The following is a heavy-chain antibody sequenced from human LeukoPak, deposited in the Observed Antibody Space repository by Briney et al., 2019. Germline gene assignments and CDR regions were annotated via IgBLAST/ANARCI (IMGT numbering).Heavy chain of an antibody. V-gene: IGHV4-30-2*01. CDR2: IYHSGST. D-gene: IGHD4-23*01. J-gene: IGHJ4*02. CDR3: ARGSILGGGNPARPFDY. Sequence: PSETLSLTCAVSGGSISSGGYSWSWIRQPPGKGLEWIGYIYHSGSTYYNPSLKSRVTISVDRSKNQFSLKLSSVTAADTAVYYCARGSILGGGNPARPFDYWGQGTLVTVSS. CDR1: GGSISSGGYS.